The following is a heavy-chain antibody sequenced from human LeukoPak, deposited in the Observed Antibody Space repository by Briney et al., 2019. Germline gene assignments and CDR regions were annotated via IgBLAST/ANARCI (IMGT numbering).Heavy chain of an antibody. CDR3: AKDLPYDYVWGSLDY. Sequence: GGSLRLSCAASGFTFSSFAMSWVRQAPGKGLEWVSAISASGGSPYYADSVKGRFTISRDNSKNSLSLQMNSLRAEDTAVYYCAKDLPYDYVWGSLDYWGQGTMVTVSS. CDR2: ISASGGSP. CDR1: GFTFSSFA. J-gene: IGHJ4*02. V-gene: IGHV3-23*01. D-gene: IGHD3-16*01.